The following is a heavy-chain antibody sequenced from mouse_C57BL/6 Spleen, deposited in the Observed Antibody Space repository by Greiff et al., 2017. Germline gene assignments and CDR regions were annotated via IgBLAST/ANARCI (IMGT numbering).Heavy chain of an antibody. CDR2: IRNKANGYTT. J-gene: IGHJ1*03. D-gene: IGHD2-1*01. CDR1: GFTFTDYY. V-gene: IGHV7-3*01. Sequence: EVKLMESGGGLVQPGGSLSLSCAASGFTFTDYYMSWVRQPPGKALEWMGFIRNKANGYTTEYSVSVKGRFTISRDNSQSNLYLQMNALRAEDCATCYCARIYGNYVWYFDVWGTGTTVTVSS. CDR3: ARIYGNYVWYFDV.